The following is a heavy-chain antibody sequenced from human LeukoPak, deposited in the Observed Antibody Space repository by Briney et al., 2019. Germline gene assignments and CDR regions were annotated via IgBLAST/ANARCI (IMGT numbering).Heavy chain of an antibody. D-gene: IGHD6-13*01. CDR2: ISSSTTYT. CDR1: GFTFSSYS. V-gene: IGHV3-21*01. Sequence: GGSLRLSCVASGFTFSSYSMNWVRQAPGKGLEWGPSISSSTTYTYYADSVKGRFTISRDNSKNTLYLQMNSLRAEDTAVYYCARDAVYSSSWQYYWGQGTLVTVSS. J-gene: IGHJ4*02. CDR3: ARDAVYSSSWQYY.